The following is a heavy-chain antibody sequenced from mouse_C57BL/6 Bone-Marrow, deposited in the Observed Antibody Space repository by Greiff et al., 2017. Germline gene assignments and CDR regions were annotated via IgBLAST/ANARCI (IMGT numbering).Heavy chain of an antibody. V-gene: IGHV1-82*01. CDR3: SRRAFPTVVARGYYYAMDY. CDR2: IYPGDGDT. Sequence: QVQLKQSGPELVKPGASVKISCKASGYAFSSSWMNWVKQRPGKGLEWIGRIYPGDGDTNYNGKFKGKATLTADKSSSTAYMQLSSLTSEDSAVYFCSRRAFPTVVARGYYYAMDYWGQGTSVTVSS. J-gene: IGHJ4*01. D-gene: IGHD1-1*01. CDR1: GYAFSSSW.